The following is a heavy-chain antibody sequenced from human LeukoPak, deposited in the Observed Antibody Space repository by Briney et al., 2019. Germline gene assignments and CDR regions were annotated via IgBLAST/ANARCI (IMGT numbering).Heavy chain of an antibody. CDR3: ARLGTNSHFQAY. V-gene: IGHV3-21*06. CDR2: ISSSGVNK. J-gene: IGHJ4*02. CDR1: GSSFSDYD. D-gene: IGHD7-27*01. Sequence: GGSLRLSCAASGSSFSDYDLNWVRQAPGKRLEWVASISSSGVNKHYAVSVKGRFTISRDNAAYSLYLHMNSLRVEDTALYYCARLGTNSHFQAYWGQGTLVTVSS.